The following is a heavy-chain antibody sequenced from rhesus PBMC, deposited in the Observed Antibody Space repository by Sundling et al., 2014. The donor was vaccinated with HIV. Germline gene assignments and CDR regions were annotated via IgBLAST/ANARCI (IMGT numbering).Heavy chain of an antibody. Sequence: QVQLQESGPGQVKPSETLPLTCAVSGASISSNYWSWIRQAPGKGLEWIGRIYGSGESTDYNPSLKSRVSISKDTSNNQFSLRLSSVTAADTAVYYCATVVTGYDAFDFWGQGLRVTVSS. J-gene: IGHJ3*01. CDR1: GASISSNY. CDR3: ATVVTGYDAFDF. CDR2: IYGSGEST. V-gene: IGHV4S2*01. D-gene: IGHD2-2*01.